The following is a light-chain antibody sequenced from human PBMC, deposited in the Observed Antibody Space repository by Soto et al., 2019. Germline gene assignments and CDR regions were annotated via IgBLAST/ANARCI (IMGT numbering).Light chain of an antibody. V-gene: IGKV1-33*01. CDR2: GAS. J-gene: IGKJ3*01. CDR3: QQYHNLPPFT. Sequence: DIQMTQSPSSLSASVGARVSITCQASQDIRTSLSWFQQKPVRAPRLLIYGASYLETGVPSRFRGRGSGTDFTFTISSLQPEDIATYYCQQYHNLPPFTFGPGTRVDVK. CDR1: QDIRTS.